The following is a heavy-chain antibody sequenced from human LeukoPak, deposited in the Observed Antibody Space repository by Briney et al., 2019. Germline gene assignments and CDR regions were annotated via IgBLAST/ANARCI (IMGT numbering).Heavy chain of an antibody. CDR1: GFTFSSYG. D-gene: IGHD6-13*01. CDR3: AKGIAAAGERVYYFDY. Sequence: GGTLRLSCAASGFTFSSYGMSWVRQAPGKGLEWVSAISGSGGSTYYADSVTGRFTISRDNSKNTLYLQMNSLRAEDTAVYYCAKGIAAAGERVYYFDYWGQGTLVTVSS. V-gene: IGHV3-23*01. CDR2: ISGSGGST. J-gene: IGHJ4*02.